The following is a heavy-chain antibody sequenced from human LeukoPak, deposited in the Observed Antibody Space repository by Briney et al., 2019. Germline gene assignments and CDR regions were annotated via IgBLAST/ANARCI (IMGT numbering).Heavy chain of an antibody. Sequence: GGSPRLSCAASGFTFSSYAMSWVRQAPGKGLEWVSAISGSGSSTYYSDSVKGRFTISRDNSKNTLCLQMNSLRAEDTAVYYCAKSDDSSGYYYGIVYWGQGTLVTVSS. J-gene: IGHJ4*02. V-gene: IGHV3-23*01. D-gene: IGHD3-22*01. CDR2: ISGSGSST. CDR1: GFTFSSYA. CDR3: AKSDDSSGYYYGIVY.